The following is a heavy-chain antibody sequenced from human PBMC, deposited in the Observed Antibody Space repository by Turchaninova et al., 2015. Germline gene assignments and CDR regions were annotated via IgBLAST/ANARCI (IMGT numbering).Heavy chain of an antibody. V-gene: IGHV1-69*06. Sequence: VQLVQSGNEVTKPGSWVRVSGKASGGPFTTSSFNLVRQPPGQGLEWMGGIIPLFGAASYAQKFQGGVTITADKSTSTAYMELSNLRSEDTAIYYCARAHSSGWYYFDYWGQGTLVTVSS. J-gene: IGHJ4*01. CDR2: IIPLFGAA. CDR3: ARAHSSGWYYFDY. CDR1: GGPFTTSS. D-gene: IGHD6-19*01.